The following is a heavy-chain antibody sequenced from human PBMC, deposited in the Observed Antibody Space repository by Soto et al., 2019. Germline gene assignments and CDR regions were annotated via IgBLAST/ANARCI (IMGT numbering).Heavy chain of an antibody. CDR3: ASTSLSITIFGVVIPKPFDP. CDR1: GGSISSYY. D-gene: IGHD3-3*01. Sequence: SETLSLTCTVSGGSISSYYWSWIRQPPGKGLEWIGDINHSGSTNYNPSLKSRLTISVDTSKNQFSLKLSSVTAADTAVYYCASTSLSITIFGVVIPKPFDPWGQGTLVTVSS. J-gene: IGHJ5*02. V-gene: IGHV4-59*12. CDR2: INHSGST.